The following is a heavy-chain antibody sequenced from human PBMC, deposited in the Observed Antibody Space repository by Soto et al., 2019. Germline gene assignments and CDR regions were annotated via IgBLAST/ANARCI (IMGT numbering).Heavy chain of an antibody. CDR3: VRGYCGGGGCYLRRDAFDV. CDR1: GFTFASYH. V-gene: IGHV3-21*02. D-gene: IGHD2-15*01. J-gene: IGHJ3*01. CDR2: INHSSSHI. Sequence: EVQLVESGGGLVMPGGSLRLSCAASGFTFASYHMSWVRQAPGKGLDWVSSINHSSSHIYYSDSVRGRFTISRDDSKNSLHLDMNSLRTEDVAIYYCVRGYCGGGGCYLRRDAFDVWGQGTAVTVSS.